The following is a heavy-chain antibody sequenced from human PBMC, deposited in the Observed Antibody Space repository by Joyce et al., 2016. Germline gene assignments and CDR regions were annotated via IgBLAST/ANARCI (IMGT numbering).Heavy chain of an antibody. D-gene: IGHD3-22*01. CDR2: IYPGDPET. CDR3: ARHYESGGCYYRGHFEI. CDR1: GYSFAAYW. V-gene: IGHV5-51*01. Sequence: EVQLVPSGAEVKKLGESLKISCKGSGYSFAAYWIGWGRQMPGKGLEGMGIIYPGDPETRYSTSFQGQVTISADKSINTAYLQWSRLKASDTAMYYGARHYESGGCYYRGHFEIWGQGTMVTVSS. J-gene: IGHJ3*02.